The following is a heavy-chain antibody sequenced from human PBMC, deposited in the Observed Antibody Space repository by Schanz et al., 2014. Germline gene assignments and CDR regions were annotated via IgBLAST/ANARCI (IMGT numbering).Heavy chain of an antibody. CDR1: GYTFTSYD. V-gene: IGHV1-69*04. D-gene: IGHD6-13*01. CDR3: ASSGAGYSSSWDFDY. J-gene: IGHJ4*02. Sequence: QVQLVQSGAEVKKPGASVKVSCKASGYTFTSYDFNWVRQAPGQGLEWMGRIIPVLAIADYAQKFQGRVTITADKSTSTASMELSSLRSEDTAVYYCASSGAGYSSSWDFDYWGQGTLVTVSS. CDR2: IIPVLAIA.